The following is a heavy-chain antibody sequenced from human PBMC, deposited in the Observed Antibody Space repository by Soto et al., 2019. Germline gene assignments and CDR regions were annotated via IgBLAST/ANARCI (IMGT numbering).Heavy chain of an antibody. J-gene: IGHJ6*02. D-gene: IGHD6-13*01. CDR2: ISGSGGST. V-gene: IGHV3-23*01. Sequence: GSLRLSCAASGFTFSSYAMSWVRQAPGKGLEWVAAISGSGGSTYYADSVKGRFTISRDNSKNTLYLQMNSLRAEDTAVYYCATSMYSSSAGYYYYGMDVWGQGTTVTVSS. CDR3: ATSMYSSSAGYYYYGMDV. CDR1: GFTFSSYA.